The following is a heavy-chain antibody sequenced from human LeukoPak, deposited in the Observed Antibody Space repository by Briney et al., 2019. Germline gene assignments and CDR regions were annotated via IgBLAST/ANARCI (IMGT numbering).Heavy chain of an antibody. D-gene: IGHD4-17*01. CDR1: GFTVSSNY. CDR3: ASRTTVTDADGFDI. CDR2: IYSGGST. Sequence: GGSLRLSCAASGFTVSSNYMTWVRQAPGKGLEWVSLIYSGGSTYNADSVKDRFTISRDNSKNTVYLQMSSLRAEDTAVYYCASRTTVTDADGFDIWGQGTMVTVSS. J-gene: IGHJ3*02. V-gene: IGHV3-66*01.